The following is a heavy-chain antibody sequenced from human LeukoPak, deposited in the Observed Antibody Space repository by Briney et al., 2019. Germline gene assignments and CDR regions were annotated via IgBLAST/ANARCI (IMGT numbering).Heavy chain of an antibody. D-gene: IGHD6-13*01. CDR3: ARRGTAADPAFDY. CDR2: TYYRSKWYN. V-gene: IGHV6-1*01. Sequence: SQTLSLTCAISGDSVSSNSAAWNWIRRSPSRGLEWLGRTYYRSKWYNDYAVSVKSRITINPDTSKNQFSLQLNPVTPEDTAVHYCARRGTAADPAFDYWGQGTLVTVSS. J-gene: IGHJ4*02. CDR1: GDSVSSNSAA.